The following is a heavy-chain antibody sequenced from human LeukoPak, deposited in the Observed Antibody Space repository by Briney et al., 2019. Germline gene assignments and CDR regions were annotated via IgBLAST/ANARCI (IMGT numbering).Heavy chain of an antibody. Sequence: GGSLRLSCAASGFTFSSYSMNWVRQAPGKGLEWVSAISGTGGSTYYADSVKGRFTISRDNSKNTLYLQMNSLRAEDTAVYYCARGEDWFDPWGQGTLVTVSS. V-gene: IGHV3-23*01. CDR3: ARGEDWFDP. CDR2: ISGTGGST. D-gene: IGHD1-26*01. CDR1: GFTFSSYS. J-gene: IGHJ5*02.